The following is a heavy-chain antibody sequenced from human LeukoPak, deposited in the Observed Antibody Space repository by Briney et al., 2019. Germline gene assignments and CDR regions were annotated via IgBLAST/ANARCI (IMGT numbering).Heavy chain of an antibody. CDR3: AKDRITIFGVVMDQ. J-gene: IGHJ4*02. CDR1: GFSFSNYA. CDR2: ISGSGDHT. V-gene: IGHV3-23*01. D-gene: IGHD3-3*01. Sequence: GGSLRLSCAASGFSFSNYAMCWVRQAPGMGLEWVSAISGSGDHTYYADSVKGRFTISRDNSENALYLQMNSLRADDTAVYYCAKDRITIFGVVMDQWGQGTLVTVSS.